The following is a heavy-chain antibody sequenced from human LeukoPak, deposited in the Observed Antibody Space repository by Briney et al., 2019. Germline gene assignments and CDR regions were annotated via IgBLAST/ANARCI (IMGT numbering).Heavy chain of an antibody. Sequence: PGGSLRLSCAASGFTFSSYWMHWVRQAPGRGLVWVSRINSDGSSTSYADSVKGRFTISRDNAKNTLYLQMNSLRAEDTAVYYCARSNWVVGATIGVSFDYWGQGTLATVSS. CDR3: ARSNWVVGATIGVSFDY. J-gene: IGHJ4*02. CDR1: GFTFSSYW. D-gene: IGHD1-26*01. V-gene: IGHV3-74*01. CDR2: INSDGSST.